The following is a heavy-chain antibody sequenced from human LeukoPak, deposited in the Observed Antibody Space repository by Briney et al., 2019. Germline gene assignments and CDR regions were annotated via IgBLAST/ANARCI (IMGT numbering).Heavy chain of an antibody. CDR2: ISSSGSTI. D-gene: IGHD2-2*02. CDR3: ARYCSSTSCYTAAHYYFDY. CDR1: GFTFSDYY. Sequence: GGSLRLSCVASGFTFSDYYMSWIRQAPGKGLEWVSYISSSGSTIYYADSVKGRFTISRDNAKNSLYLQMNSLRAEDTAVYYCARYCSSTSCYTAAHYYFDYWGQGTLVTVSS. V-gene: IGHV3-11*01. J-gene: IGHJ4*02.